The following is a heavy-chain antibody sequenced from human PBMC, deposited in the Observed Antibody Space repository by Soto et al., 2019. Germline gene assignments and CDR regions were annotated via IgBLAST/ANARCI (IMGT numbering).Heavy chain of an antibody. D-gene: IGHD2-15*01. CDR3: ARGPQYCSGGSCYYFGY. CDR2: ISAYNGNT. CDR1: GYTFTSYG. Sequence: VASVKVSCKASGYTFTSYGISWVRQAPGQGLEWMGWISAYNGNTNYAQKLQGRVTMTTDTSTSTAYMELRSLRSDDTAVYYCARGPQYCSGGSCYYFGYWGQGTLVTVSS. J-gene: IGHJ4*02. V-gene: IGHV1-18*01.